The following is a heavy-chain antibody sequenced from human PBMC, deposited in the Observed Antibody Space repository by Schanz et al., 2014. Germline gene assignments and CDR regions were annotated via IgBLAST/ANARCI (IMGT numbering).Heavy chain of an antibody. D-gene: IGHD2-21*01. Sequence: VQLVQSGAEAKRPGASVRVSCKASGYTFTSYSMHWVRQAPGQGLEWMGRIIPSLGLAKYEQKFQDKVTITADTSTTTAYMELSGLRSEDTAVYYCARDRLECGAECYSVEVFEIWGQGTLVIVSS. CDR1: GYTFTSYS. V-gene: IGHV1-69*09. J-gene: IGHJ4*02. CDR3: ARDRLECGAECYSVEVFEI. CDR2: IIPSLGLA.